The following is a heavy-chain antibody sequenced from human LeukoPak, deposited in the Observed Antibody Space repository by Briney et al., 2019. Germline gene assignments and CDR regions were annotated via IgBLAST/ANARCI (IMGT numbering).Heavy chain of an antibody. V-gene: IGHV3-69-1*01. CDR1: GFTFSDCY. Sequence: GGSLRLSCAASGFTFSDCYMSWIRQAPGKGPEWVSSITSGRTTYYADSVKGRFTISRDNSKNTLYLQMNSLRAEDTAVYYCARVMGRYCSSNSCYVDYWGQGTLVTVSS. J-gene: IGHJ4*02. CDR2: ITSGRTT. D-gene: IGHD2-2*01. CDR3: ARVMGRYCSSNSCYVDY.